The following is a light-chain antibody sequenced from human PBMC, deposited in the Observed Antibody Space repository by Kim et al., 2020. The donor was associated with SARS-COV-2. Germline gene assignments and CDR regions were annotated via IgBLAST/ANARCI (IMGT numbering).Light chain of an antibody. Sequence: SPGERATLSCRASQSVSSSLAWYQQKPGQAPRLLIYGASTRATGSPARLSGSGSGTEVTLTISSRQSEDFAVYYCQQYNNWSPQTFGQGTKVEIK. CDR1: QSVSSS. CDR2: GAS. V-gene: IGKV3-15*01. CDR3: QQYNNWSPQT. J-gene: IGKJ1*01.